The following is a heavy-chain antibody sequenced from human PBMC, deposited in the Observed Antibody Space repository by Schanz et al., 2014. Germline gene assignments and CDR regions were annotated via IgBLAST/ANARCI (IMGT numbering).Heavy chain of an antibody. J-gene: IGHJ6*02. CDR2: ISGSGETT. CDR1: GFTFSSYA. CDR3: AKDDTQVNGMDV. V-gene: IGHV3-23*01. Sequence: EVQLLESGGGLVQPGGSLRLSCAASGFTFSSYAMSWVRQAPGKGLEWVSAISGSGETTYYADSVKGRFTISRDNSKNALYLQMNSLRVEDTAVYYCAKDDTQVNGMDVWGQGTTVTVSS.